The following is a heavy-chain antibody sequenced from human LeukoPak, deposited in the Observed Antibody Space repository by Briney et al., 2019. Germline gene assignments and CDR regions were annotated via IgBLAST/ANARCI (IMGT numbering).Heavy chain of an antibody. CDR3: AKDHTSGYFDY. CDR1: GFTFSSYG. J-gene: IGHJ4*02. V-gene: IGHV3-30*18. Sequence: GGSLRLSCAASGFTFSSYGMHWVRQAPGKGLEWVTVISYDGSNKYYADSVKGRFTISRDNSKNTLYLQMNSLRAEDTAVYYCAKDHTSGYFDYWGRGTLVTVSS. D-gene: IGHD2-15*01. CDR2: ISYDGSNK.